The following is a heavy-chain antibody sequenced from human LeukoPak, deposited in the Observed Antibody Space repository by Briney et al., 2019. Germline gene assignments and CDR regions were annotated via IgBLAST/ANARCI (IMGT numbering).Heavy chain of an antibody. J-gene: IGHJ4*02. CDR2: ISSSSSYI. CDR3: ARDGGDFWSGYYYFDY. D-gene: IGHD3-3*01. V-gene: IGHV3-21*01. Sequence: GGSLRLSCAASGFTVSSNYMSWVRQAPGKGLEWVSSISSSSSYIYYADSVKGRFTISRDNSKNTLYLQMNSLRAEDTAVYYCARDGGDFWSGYYYFDYWGQGTLVTVSS. CDR1: GFTVSSNY.